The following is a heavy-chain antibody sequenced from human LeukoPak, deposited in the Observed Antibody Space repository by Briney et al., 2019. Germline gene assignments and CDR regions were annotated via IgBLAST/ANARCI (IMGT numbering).Heavy chain of an antibody. CDR1: GGSISSGGYS. V-gene: IGHV4-30-2*01. Sequence: PSETLSLTCAVSGGSISSGGYSWSWIRQPPGKGLEWIGYIYHSGSTYYNPSLKSRVTISVDTSKNQFSLKLSSVTAADTAVYYCAVVVPAAGYYFDYWGQGTLVTVSS. CDR2: IYHSGST. D-gene: IGHD2-2*01. J-gene: IGHJ4*02. CDR3: AVVVPAAGYYFDY.